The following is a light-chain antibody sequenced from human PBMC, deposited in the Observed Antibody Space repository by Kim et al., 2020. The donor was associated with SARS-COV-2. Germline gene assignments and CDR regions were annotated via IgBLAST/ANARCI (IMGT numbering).Light chain of an antibody. CDR3: ATWDDGLNGWV. Sequence: GQRCAISCSGSRTNIGDNYVNWYQQVPGSAPTLLIYDNNQRPSGLPDRFSGSKSATSASLAISDLQSEDEADYYCATWDDGLNGWVFGGGTQLTVL. J-gene: IGLJ3*02. CDR2: DNN. V-gene: IGLV1-44*01. CDR1: RTNIGDNY.